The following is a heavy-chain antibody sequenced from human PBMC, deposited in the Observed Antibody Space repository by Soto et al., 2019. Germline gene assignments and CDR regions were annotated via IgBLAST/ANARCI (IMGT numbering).Heavy chain of an antibody. CDR3: ARRVAAAGTGYWFDP. CDR1: GYTFTSYG. CDR2: ISAYNGNT. V-gene: IGHV1-18*01. D-gene: IGHD6-13*01. J-gene: IGHJ5*02. Sequence: QVQLVQSGAEVKKPGASVKVSCKASGYTFTSYGISWVRQDPGQGLEWMGWISAYNGNTNYAQKLQGRVTMTTDTSTSTAYMELRSVRSDDTAVYYCARRVAAAGTGYWFDPWGQGTLVTVSS.